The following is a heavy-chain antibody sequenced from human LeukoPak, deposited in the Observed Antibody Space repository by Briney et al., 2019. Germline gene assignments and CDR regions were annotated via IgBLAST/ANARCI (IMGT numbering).Heavy chain of an antibody. Sequence: GASVKVSCKASVYTFTGYYRHWVRQAPGQGLEYMGWINPKSGGTNYAQKFQGRVTMTRDTSISTVYMELSSLTSDDTAVYFCARGGYYYDTTGYPNRFDHWGQGTLVTVSS. D-gene: IGHD3-22*01. J-gene: IGHJ4*02. CDR2: INPKSGGT. V-gene: IGHV1-2*02. CDR3: ARGGYYYDTTGYPNRFDH. CDR1: VYTFTGYY.